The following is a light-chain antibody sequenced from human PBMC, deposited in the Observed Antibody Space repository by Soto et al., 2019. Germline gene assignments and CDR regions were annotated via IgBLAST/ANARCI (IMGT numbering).Light chain of an antibody. J-gene: IGKJ4*01. V-gene: IGKV3-11*01. CDR2: DAS. Sequence: EIVLTQSPATLSLSPGERATLSCRASQNVGSYLAWYQQKPGQAPRLLIYDASNRATGIPARFSGSGSGTDFTLTIPSLEPADFAVYYCQQRGNWPLTFGGGTKLEIQ. CDR3: QQRGNWPLT. CDR1: QNVGSY.